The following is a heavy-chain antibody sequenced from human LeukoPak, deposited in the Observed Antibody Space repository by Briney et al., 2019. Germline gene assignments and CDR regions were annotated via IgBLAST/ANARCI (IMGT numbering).Heavy chain of an antibody. CDR2: INHSGST. CDR1: GGSFSGDY. V-gene: IGHV4-34*01. Sequence: SETLSLTCAVYGGSFSGDYWSWIRQPPGKGLEWIGEINHSGSTNYNPSLKSRVTISVDTSKNQFSLKLSSVTAADTAVYYCARGWGYYGSGSYYNAVDYWGQGTLVTVSS. CDR3: ARGWGYYGSGSYYNAVDY. D-gene: IGHD3-10*01. J-gene: IGHJ4*02.